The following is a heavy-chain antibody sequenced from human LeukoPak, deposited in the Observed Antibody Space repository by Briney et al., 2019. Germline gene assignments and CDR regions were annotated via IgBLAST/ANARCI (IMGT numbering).Heavy chain of an antibody. Sequence: TGGSLRLSCAASGFTFSSYAMSWVRQAPGKGLEWVSAISGSGGSTYYADSVKGRFTISRDNSKNTLYLQMNSLRAEDTAVYYCAKGSNYDILTGYPDPPDWGQGTLVTVSS. CDR3: AKGSNYDILTGYPDPPD. CDR2: ISGSGGST. V-gene: IGHV3-23*01. D-gene: IGHD3-9*01. J-gene: IGHJ4*02. CDR1: GFTFSSYA.